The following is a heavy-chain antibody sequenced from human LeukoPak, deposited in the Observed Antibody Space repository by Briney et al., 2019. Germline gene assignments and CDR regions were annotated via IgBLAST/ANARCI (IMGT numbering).Heavy chain of an antibody. D-gene: IGHD2-15*01. CDR1: GFTFSSYG. CDR3: AKDVGSGRGYFDY. CDR2: ILSDGSKE. V-gene: IGHV3-33*03. J-gene: IGHJ4*02. Sequence: GGSLRLSCAASGFTFSSYGMHWVRQAPGKGLEWVAVILSDGSKEFYADSVKGRFTVSRDNAKNSLYLQMDSLRAEDTAVYYCAKDVGSGRGYFDYWGQGTLVTVSS.